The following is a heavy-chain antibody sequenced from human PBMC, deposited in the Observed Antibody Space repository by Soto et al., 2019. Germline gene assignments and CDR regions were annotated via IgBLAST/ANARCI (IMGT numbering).Heavy chain of an antibody. J-gene: IGHJ5*02. CDR3: ARVPSP. V-gene: IGHV4-39*07. CDR1: GGSISSSSYY. Sequence: SETLSLTCTVSGGSISSSSYYWGWIRQPPGKGLEWIGSLYYSGSTFYNPSLKSRVTISVDRSKNQFSLKLSSVTAADTAFYYCARVPSPWGQGTLVTVSS. CDR2: LYYSGST.